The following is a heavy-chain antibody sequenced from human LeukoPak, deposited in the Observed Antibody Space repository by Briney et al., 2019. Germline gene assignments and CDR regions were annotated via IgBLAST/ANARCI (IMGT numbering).Heavy chain of an antibody. CDR3: ARLLGLWQSGDY. CDR1: GGSISSSSYY. CDR2: IYYSGST. V-gene: IGHV4-39*01. J-gene: IGHJ4*02. Sequence: NTSETLSLTCTVSGGSISSSSYYWGWIRQPPGKGLEWIGSIYYSGSTYYNPSLKSRVTISVDTSKNQFSLKLSSVTAADTAVYYCARLLGLWQSGDYWGQGTLVTVSP. D-gene: IGHD6-19*01.